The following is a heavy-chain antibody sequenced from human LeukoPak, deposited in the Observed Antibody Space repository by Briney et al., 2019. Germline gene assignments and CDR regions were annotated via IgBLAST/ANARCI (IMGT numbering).Heavy chain of an antibody. D-gene: IGHD3-10*01. V-gene: IGHV4-39*07. CDR1: GGSISSGSYY. CDR3: ARGYPSSGPMVRGSKGYYYYYYMDV. J-gene: IGHJ6*03. Sequence: SETLSLTCTVSGGSISSGSYYWGWIRQPPGKGLEWIGNIYYSGSTNYNLSLKSRVTISVDTSKNQFSLKLSSVTAADTAVYYCARGYPSSGPMVRGSKGYYYYYYMDVWGKGTTVTVSS. CDR2: IYYSGST.